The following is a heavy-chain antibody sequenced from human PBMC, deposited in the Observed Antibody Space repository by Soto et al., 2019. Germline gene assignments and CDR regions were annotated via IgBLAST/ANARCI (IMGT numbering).Heavy chain of an antibody. CDR2: INHSGST. CDR1: GGAFSGYY. V-gene: IGHV4-34*01. J-gene: IGHJ5*02. CDR3: ARVVFGWLVPSRAWFDP. Sequence: PSETLSLTCAVYGGAFSGYYGSWIRQPPGKGLEWIGEINHSGSTNYNPSLKSRVTISVDTSKNQFSLKLSSVTAADTAVYYCARVVFGWLVPSRAWFDPWGQGTLVTVSS. D-gene: IGHD6-19*01.